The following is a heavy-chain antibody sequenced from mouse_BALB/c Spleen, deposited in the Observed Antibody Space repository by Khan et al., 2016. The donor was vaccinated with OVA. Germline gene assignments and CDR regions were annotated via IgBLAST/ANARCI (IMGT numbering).Heavy chain of an antibody. D-gene: IGHD2-4*01. Sequence: EVQLQEAGAELVRSGASVKLSCTASGFNIKDYYMHWVKQRPEQGLEWIGWIDPENGDTEYAPKFQGKATMTADTSSNTAYLQLSSLTSEDTAVYYCNAWGLPVADWGQGTLVTVSA. CDR1: GFNIKDYY. CDR3: NAWGLPVAD. J-gene: IGHJ3*01. CDR2: IDPENGDT. V-gene: IGHV14-4*02.